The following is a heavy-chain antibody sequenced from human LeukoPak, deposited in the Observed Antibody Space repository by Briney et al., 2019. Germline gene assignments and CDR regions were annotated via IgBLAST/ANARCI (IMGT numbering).Heavy chain of an antibody. CDR2: ISAYNGNT. CDR3: ARDRGDIVVVPAAMRDYYYGMDV. D-gene: IGHD2-2*01. J-gene: IGHJ6*02. CDR1: GYTFTSYG. Sequence: SVNVSCKASGYTFTSYGTSWVRQAPGQGLEWMGLISAYNGNTNYAQKLQGSVTMTTDTSTSTAYMELRSLRSDDTAVYYCARDRGDIVVVPAAMRDYYYGMDVSGQGTTVTVSS. V-gene: IGHV1-18*01.